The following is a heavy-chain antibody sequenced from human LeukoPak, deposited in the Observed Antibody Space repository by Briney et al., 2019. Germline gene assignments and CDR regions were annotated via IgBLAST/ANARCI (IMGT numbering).Heavy chain of an antibody. CDR2: IYHTGNI. Sequence: PSGTLSLTCAVSGGSISSSNWWSWVRQPPGKGLEWIGEIYHTGNINYNPSLKSRVTISVDKSKNQFSLKLSSVTAADTAVYYCARVGYSYVAFDIWGQGTMVTV. CDR3: ARVGYSYVAFDI. V-gene: IGHV4-4*02. D-gene: IGHD5-18*01. CDR1: GGSISSSNW. J-gene: IGHJ3*02.